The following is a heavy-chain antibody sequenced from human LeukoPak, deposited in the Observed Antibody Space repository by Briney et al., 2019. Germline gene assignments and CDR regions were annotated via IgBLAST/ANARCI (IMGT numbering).Heavy chain of an antibody. J-gene: IGHJ4*02. CDR3: ARGKTYYDILTGYPLFDY. V-gene: IGHV4-61*05. D-gene: IGHD3-9*01. CDR2: IYYSGST. CDR1: GGSISSSSYY. Sequence: SETLSLTCTVSGGSISSSSYYWGWIRQPPGKGLEWIGYIYYSGSTNYNPSLKSRVTISVDTSKNQFSLKPSSVTAADTAVYYCARGKTYYDILTGYPLFDYWGQGTLVTVSS.